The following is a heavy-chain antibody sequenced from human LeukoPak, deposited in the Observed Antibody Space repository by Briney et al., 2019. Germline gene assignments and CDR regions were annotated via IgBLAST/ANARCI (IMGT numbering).Heavy chain of an antibody. CDR2: INPSGGST. CDR1: GYTFTSYY. CDR3: ARGKDSVYYYDSSGYPYYFDY. V-gene: IGHV1-46*01. Sequence: ASVKVSCKASGYTFTSYYMHWVRQAPGQGLEWKGIINPSGGSTSYAQKFQGRVTITADESTSTAYMELSSLRSEDTAVYYCARGKDSVYYYDSSGYPYYFDYWGQGTLVTVSS. J-gene: IGHJ4*02. D-gene: IGHD3-22*01.